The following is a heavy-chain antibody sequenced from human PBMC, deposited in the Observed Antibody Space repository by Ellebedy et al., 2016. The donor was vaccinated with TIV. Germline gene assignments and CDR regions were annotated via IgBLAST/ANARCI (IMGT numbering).Heavy chain of an antibody. V-gene: IGHV2-70*01. CDR3: ARQLGTDWYFDL. J-gene: IGHJ2*01. CDR1: GFSLSPSGMC. CDR2: IDWDDDK. D-gene: IGHD7-27*01. Sequence: SGPTLVKPTQTLPLTCTFSGFSLSPSGMCVSWIRQPPGKALEWLALIDWDDDKYYSTSLKTRLTISKDTSKSQVVLTMTNMDPVDTATYYCARQLGTDWYFDLWGRGTLVTVSS.